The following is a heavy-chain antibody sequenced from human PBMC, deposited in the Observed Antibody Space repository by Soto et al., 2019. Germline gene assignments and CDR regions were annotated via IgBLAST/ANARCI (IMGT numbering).Heavy chain of an antibody. CDR3: AREWQTVFDY. V-gene: IGHV4-59*01. J-gene: IGHJ4*02. Sequence: SETLSLTCTVSNDSISSYYWGWIRQPPGKGLEWIGYAYYSGTTTYNPALKSRVTISLDTSRNLFSLKLTSVTAADTAVYYCAREWQTVFDYWGQGTLVTVSS. CDR2: AYYSGTT. D-gene: IGHD5-12*01. CDR1: NDSISSYY.